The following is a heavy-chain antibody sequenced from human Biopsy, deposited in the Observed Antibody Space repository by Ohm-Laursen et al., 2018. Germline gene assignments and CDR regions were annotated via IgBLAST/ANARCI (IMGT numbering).Heavy chain of an antibody. J-gene: IGHJ4*02. CDR3: ARSVDITVVRGYYFDF. V-gene: IGHV4-34*01. CDR2: IDHTGGT. CDR1: GGPFSGYF. D-gene: IGHD3-10*01. Sequence: PSETLSLTCAVYGGPFSGYFWTWIRQAPGKGLEWIGEIDHTGGTNYNPSLKSRVNISQDRSKNQFSLRLDSVTAADTAVYYRARSVDITVVRGYYFDFWGQGTLVTVSS.